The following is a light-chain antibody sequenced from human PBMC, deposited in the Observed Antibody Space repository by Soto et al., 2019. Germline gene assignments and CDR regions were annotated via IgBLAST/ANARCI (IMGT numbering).Light chain of an antibody. V-gene: IGKV1-39*01. CDR3: QQSYSDPFT. CDR1: QIISGY. J-gene: IGKJ3*01. Sequence: DLQMTQSPLTLSASVGDRVTITCRASQIISGYLNWYQQKPGKAPKLLAYGASGLQSGVPSRFSGSGSGTDFTLTITNLQPEDFASYYCQQSYSDPFTFGPGTKVDI. CDR2: GAS.